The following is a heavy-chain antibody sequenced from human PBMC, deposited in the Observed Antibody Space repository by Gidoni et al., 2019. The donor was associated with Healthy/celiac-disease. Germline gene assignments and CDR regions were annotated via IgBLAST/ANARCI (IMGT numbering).Heavy chain of an antibody. Sequence: QVQLQQWGAGLLKPSETLSLTCAVYGGSFSGYYWSWIRQPPGKGLEWIGEINHSGSTNYNPSLKSRVTISVDTSKNQFSLKLSSVTAADTAVYYCARKLMVYAISGIDPWGQGTLVTVSS. CDR1: GGSFSGYY. D-gene: IGHD2-8*01. V-gene: IGHV4-34*01. J-gene: IGHJ5*02. CDR3: ARKLMVYAISGIDP. CDR2: INHSGST.